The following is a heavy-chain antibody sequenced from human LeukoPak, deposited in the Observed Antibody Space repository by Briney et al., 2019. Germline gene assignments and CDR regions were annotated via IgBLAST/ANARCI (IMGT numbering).Heavy chain of an antibody. CDR3: AKDNRAAPAAFDY. CDR2: ISGSGGST. V-gene: IGHV3-23*01. D-gene: IGHD6-6*01. Sequence: PGGSLRLSCAASGFTFDDHGMNWVRQAPGKGLEWVSAISGSGGSTHHADSVKGRFTISRDNSKNTLYLQMNSLRAEDTAVYYCAKDNRAAPAAFDYWGQGTLVTVSS. CDR1: GFTFDDHG. J-gene: IGHJ4*02.